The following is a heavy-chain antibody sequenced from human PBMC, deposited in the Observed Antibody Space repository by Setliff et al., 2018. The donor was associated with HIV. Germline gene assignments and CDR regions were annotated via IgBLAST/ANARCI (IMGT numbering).Heavy chain of an antibody. CDR2: INGGSGRT. CDR1: GYTFTNSG. J-gene: IGHJ5*02. Sequence: ASVKVSCKVSGYTFTNSGMHWMRQAPGQRPEWMGCINGGSGRTEYSQKFQSRVTITRDTAARTDYMELSSLRAEDTAVYYCAKDLWFGELFEQGSGNWFDPWGQGTLVTVSS. V-gene: IGHV1-3*01. D-gene: IGHD3-10*01. CDR3: AKDLWFGELFEQGSGNWFDP.